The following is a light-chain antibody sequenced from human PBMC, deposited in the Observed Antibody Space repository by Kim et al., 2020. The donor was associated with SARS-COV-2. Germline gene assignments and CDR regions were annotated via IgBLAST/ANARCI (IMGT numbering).Light chain of an antibody. J-gene: IGLJ3*02. V-gene: IGLV1-44*01. CDR2: SND. CDR1: ISNIGSNV. CDR3: AAWDDSLKGSV. Sequence: QSMLTQPPSASGTPGQSVTISCSGSISNIGSNVVNWYQQPPGTAPKLLMYSNDYRPSGVPDRFSGSKSGTSASLAISGLQSEDEADYYCAAWDDSLKGSVFGGGTQLTVL.